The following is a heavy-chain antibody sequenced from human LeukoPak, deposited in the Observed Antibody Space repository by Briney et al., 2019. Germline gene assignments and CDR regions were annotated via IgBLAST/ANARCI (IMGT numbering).Heavy chain of an antibody. V-gene: IGHV3-64*01. CDR3: ARVPFEAARRGYYYYYMDV. J-gene: IGHJ6*03. D-gene: IGHD6-6*01. Sequence: GGSLRLSCAASGFTFSSYPMHWVRQAPGKGLEYVSAISSNGGSTYYANSVKGRFTISRDNSKNTLYLQMGSLRAEDMAVYYCARVPFEAARRGYYYYYMDVWGKGTTVTVSS. CDR2: ISSNGGST. CDR1: GFTFSSYP.